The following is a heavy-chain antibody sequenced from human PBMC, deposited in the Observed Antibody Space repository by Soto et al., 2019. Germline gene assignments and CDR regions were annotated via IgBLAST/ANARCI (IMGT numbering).Heavy chain of an antibody. CDR2: ITSRSDII. CDR3: ARPGGGDGLVYDY. D-gene: IGHD2-21*02. CDR1: GFSFSSYS. Sequence: EVRLVESGGGLVQPGGSLRVSCAASGFSFSSYSMNWVRQAPGKGLEWISYITSRSDIIYYADSVKGRFTVSRDNAKNSLYLHMHSLRGEDTAVYYCARPGGGDGLVYDYWGQGTLVTVSS. V-gene: IGHV3-48*01. J-gene: IGHJ4*02.